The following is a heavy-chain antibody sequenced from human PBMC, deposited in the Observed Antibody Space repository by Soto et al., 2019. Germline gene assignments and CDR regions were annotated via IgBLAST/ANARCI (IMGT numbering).Heavy chain of an antibody. Sequence: WWSLRLSCSASVFTFSSYAMSWVRQAPGKGLEWVSAISGSGGGTYYADSVKGRFTISRDNSKNTLYLQMNSLRAEDTAVYYCAKGPTYYYDSSGYFDYWGQGTLVTVSS. V-gene: IGHV3-23*01. CDR3: AKGPTYYYDSSGYFDY. J-gene: IGHJ4*02. D-gene: IGHD3-22*01. CDR2: ISGSGGGT. CDR1: VFTFSSYA.